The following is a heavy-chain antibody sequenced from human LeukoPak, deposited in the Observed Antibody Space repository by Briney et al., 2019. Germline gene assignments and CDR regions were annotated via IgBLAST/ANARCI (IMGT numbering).Heavy chain of an antibody. V-gene: IGHV3-21*01. CDR2: ISSSGSYI. J-gene: IGHJ3*02. Sequence: PGGSLRLSCAASGFTFSSYSMNWVRQAPGKGLEWVSSISSSGSYIYYADSVKGRFTISRDNAKNSLYLQMNSLRAEDTAVYYCARDTGRGNVVVTAMAAFDIWGQGTMVTVSS. CDR1: GFTFSSYS. D-gene: IGHD2-21*02. CDR3: ARDTGRGNVVVTAMAAFDI.